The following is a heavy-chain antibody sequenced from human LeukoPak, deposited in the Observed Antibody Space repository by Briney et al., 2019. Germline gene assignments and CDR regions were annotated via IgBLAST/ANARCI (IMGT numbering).Heavy chain of an antibody. D-gene: IGHD4-17*01. V-gene: IGHV1-2*02. CDR3: ARVRGDYAPSRY. CDR1: GYTFTGYY. J-gene: IGHJ4*02. CDR2: INPNSGGT. Sequence: VASVKVSCKASGYTFTGYYMHWVRQAPGQGLEWMGWINPNSGGTNYAQKFQGRVTMTRDTSISTAYMELSRLRSDDTAVYYCARVRGDYAPSRYWGQGTLVTVSS.